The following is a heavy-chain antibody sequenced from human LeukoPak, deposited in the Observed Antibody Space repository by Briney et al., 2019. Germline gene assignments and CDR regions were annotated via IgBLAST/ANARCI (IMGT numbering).Heavy chain of an antibody. J-gene: IGHJ4*02. CDR2: IIPIFGTA. CDR1: GGTFSSYA. D-gene: IGHD3-22*01. V-gene: IGHV1-69*13. Sequence: SVKVSCKASGGTFSSYAISWVRQAPGQGLEWMGGIIPIFGTANYAQRFQGRVTITADESTSTAYMELSSLRSEDTAVYYCASATEYYDSSGYYFDYWGQGTLVTVSS. CDR3: ASATEYYDSSGYYFDY.